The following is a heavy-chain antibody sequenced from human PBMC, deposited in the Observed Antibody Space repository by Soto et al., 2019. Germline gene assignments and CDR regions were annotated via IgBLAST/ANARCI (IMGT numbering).Heavy chain of an antibody. CDR3: ARVGLNSGSGTGWFDP. Sequence: EVQLVQSGAEVKKPGESLKISCKGSGYSLPGYWMACLRQLPGKGLEWLGIIYPGDSDARYSPSFQGQVTISAVKSISTAYLQWSSLKASDTAMYYCARVGLNSGSGTGWFDPWGQGTLVTVSS. D-gene: IGHD3-10*01. CDR1: GYSLPGYW. V-gene: IGHV5-51*03. J-gene: IGHJ5*02. CDR2: IYPGDSDA.